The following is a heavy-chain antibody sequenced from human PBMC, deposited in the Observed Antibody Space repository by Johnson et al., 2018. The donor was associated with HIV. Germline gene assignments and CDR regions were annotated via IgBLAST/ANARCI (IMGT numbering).Heavy chain of an antibody. V-gene: IGHV3-30*18. CDR2: ISYDGNNK. J-gene: IGHJ3*02. Sequence: QEKLVESGGGVVQPGRSLRLSCTASGFIFSNHDIDWVRQAPGKGLEWVGHISYDGNNKYYGDSVKGRFTISRDNSKNTLDLQMNNLRTEDSGVYYCAKSYCPGCDGFDIWGQGTMVTVSS. CDR3: AKSYCPGCDGFDI. CDR1: GFIFSNHD. D-gene: IGHD2-21*01.